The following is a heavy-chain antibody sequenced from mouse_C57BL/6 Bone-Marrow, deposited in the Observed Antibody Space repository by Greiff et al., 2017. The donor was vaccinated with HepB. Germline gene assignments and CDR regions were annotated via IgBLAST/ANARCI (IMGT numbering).Heavy chain of an antibody. CDR3: VRHARYFLFAY. CDR1: GFSFNTYA. CDR2: IRSKSNNYAT. V-gene: IGHV10-1*01. Sequence: EVQLVESGGGLVQPKGSLKLSCAASGFSFNTYAMNWVRQAPGKGLEWVARIRSKSNNYATYYADSVKDRFTISRDDSESMLYLQMNNLKTEDTAMYYCVRHARYFLFAYWGQGTLVTVSA. J-gene: IGHJ3*01. D-gene: IGHD2-12*01.